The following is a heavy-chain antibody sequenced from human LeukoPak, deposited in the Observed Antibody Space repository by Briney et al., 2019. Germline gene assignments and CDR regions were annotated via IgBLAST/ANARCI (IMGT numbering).Heavy chain of an antibody. D-gene: IGHD6-13*01. J-gene: IGHJ4*02. CDR1: GGSISSSSYY. CDR3: ARTEIAAAGIGFFDY. CDR2: IYYSGST. V-gene: IGHV4-39*01. Sequence: SETLSLTCTVSGGSISSSSYYWGWIRQPPGKGLEWTGSIYYSGSTYYNPSLKSRVTISVDTSKNQLSLKLSSVTAADTAVYYCARTEIAAAGIGFFDYWGQGTLVTVSS.